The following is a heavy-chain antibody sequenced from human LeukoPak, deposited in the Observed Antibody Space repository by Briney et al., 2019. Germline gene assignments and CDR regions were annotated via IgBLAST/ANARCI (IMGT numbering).Heavy chain of an antibody. J-gene: IGHJ3*02. V-gene: IGHV1-69*05. CDR3: ARPIPAASSTYDAFDI. Sequence: SVKVSCKASGGTFSSYAISWVRQAPGQGLEWMGGIIPIFGTANYAQKFQGRVTITTDESTSTAYMELSSLGSEDTAVYYCARPIPAASSTYDAFDIWGQGTMVTVSS. CDR2: IIPIFGTA. D-gene: IGHD2-2*01. CDR1: GGTFSSYA.